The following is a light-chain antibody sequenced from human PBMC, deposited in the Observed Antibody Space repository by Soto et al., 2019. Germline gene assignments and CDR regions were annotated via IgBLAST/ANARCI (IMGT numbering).Light chain of an antibody. V-gene: IGKV1-5*01. Sequence: DIQMTQSPSTLSASVGDRVTITCRASQSISSWLAWYQQKPWKAPKILIYDASSLESGVPSRFSGSGSGTEFTLTISSLQPDDFATYYCQQYNSYSYTFGQGTKLEIK. J-gene: IGKJ2*01. CDR2: DAS. CDR1: QSISSW. CDR3: QQYNSYSYT.